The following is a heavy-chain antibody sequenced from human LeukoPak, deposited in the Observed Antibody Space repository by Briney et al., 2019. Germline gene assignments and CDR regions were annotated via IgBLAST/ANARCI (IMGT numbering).Heavy chain of an antibody. CDR2: ISGSGGST. CDR3: ARAPVTSCRGAFCYPFDY. J-gene: IGHJ4*02. Sequence: GGSLRLSCAASGFTFSSYAMSWVRQAPGKGLEWVSGISGSGGSTYYADSVRGRFTISRDNSKSTLYLQMNRLRVEDAALYYCARAPVTSCRGAFCYPFDYWGQGILVTVSS. D-gene: IGHD2-21*01. V-gene: IGHV3-23*01. CDR1: GFTFSSYA.